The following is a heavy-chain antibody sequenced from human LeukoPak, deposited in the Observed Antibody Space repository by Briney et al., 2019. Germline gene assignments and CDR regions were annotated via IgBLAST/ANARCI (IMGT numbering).Heavy chain of an antibody. D-gene: IGHD6-6*01. V-gene: IGHV3-23*01. CDR2: ISGNGGTT. CDR1: GFTFSSYG. CDR3: VKDRYSSSYFDY. J-gene: IGHJ4*02. Sequence: GGTLRLSCAASGFTFSSYGMSWVRQAPGKGLEWVSAISGNGGTTYYADSVKGRFTISRDNSKNTLYLQMNSLRAEDTAVYYCVKDRYSSSYFDYWGQGTLVTVSS.